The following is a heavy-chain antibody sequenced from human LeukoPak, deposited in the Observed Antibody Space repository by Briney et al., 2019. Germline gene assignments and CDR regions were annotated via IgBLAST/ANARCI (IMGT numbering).Heavy chain of an antibody. CDR3: TSGSPWFDP. D-gene: IGHD6-13*01. Sequence: SETLSLTCTVSGGSISTYSWTCIRHPPGKGLEWIGYIYNSGSTNYTPSLKSRVIISVDTSKNECSLKLSSVTAADTAVYYCTSGSPWFDPWGEGTRVTVSS. CDR2: IYNSGST. J-gene: IGHJ5*02. V-gene: IGHV4-59*08. CDR1: GGSISTYS.